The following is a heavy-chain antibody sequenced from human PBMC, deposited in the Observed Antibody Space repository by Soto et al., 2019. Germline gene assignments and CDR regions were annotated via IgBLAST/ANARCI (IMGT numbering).Heavy chain of an antibody. CDR2: ISSSSGYT. CDR1: GFTFSDYY. D-gene: IGHD2-15*01. CDR3: ANKRWDVYADNGSRYSHYGMDV. J-gene: IGHJ6*02. V-gene: IGHV3-11*03. Sequence: GGSLRLSCAASGFTFSDYYMSWIRQAPGKGLEWVSYISSSSGYTHYADSVKGRFTISRDNAKNSLYLQMSSLRAEDTATYFCANKRWDVYADNGSRYSHYGMDVWGQGTTVTVSS.